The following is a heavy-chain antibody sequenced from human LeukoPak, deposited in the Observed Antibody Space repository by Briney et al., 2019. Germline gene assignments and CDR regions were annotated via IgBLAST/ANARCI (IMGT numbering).Heavy chain of an antibody. CDR1: GFTVSSNY. J-gene: IGHJ4*02. Sequence: GGSLRLSCAASGFTVSSNYMSWVRQAPGKGLEWVSSISGSDDGTYYADSVKGRFTISRDNSKNTLYLQMNSLRAEDTAVYYCAKRGPIYSSSPGNYFDYWGQGTLVTVSS. CDR3: AKRGPIYSSSPGNYFDY. D-gene: IGHD6-6*01. V-gene: IGHV3-23*01. CDR2: ISGSDDGT.